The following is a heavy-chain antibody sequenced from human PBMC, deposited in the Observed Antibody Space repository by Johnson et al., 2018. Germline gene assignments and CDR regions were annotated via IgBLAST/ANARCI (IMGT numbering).Heavy chain of an antibody. D-gene: IGHD3-22*01. J-gene: IGHJ1*01. CDR2: IYHSGST. CDR3: ARYVSSSGYVHH. V-gene: IGHV4-59*01. CDR1: GGSISGYY. Sequence: QVQLQESGPGLVKPSETLSLTCTVSGGSISGYYWSWIRQPPGKRLEWLGYIYHSGSTKYNPSLNRRVTMSVDASKNQCSLPLNSVTAADTAVYYCARYVSSSGYVHHWGQGTLVTVSS.